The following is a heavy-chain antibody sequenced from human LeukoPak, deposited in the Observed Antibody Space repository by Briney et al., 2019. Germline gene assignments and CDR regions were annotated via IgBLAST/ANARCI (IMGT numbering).Heavy chain of an antibody. D-gene: IGHD3-9*01. J-gene: IGHJ4*02. Sequence: GGSLRLSCEASGFTLSNYWMHWVRQAPEKGLVWVSRLNSDGTTTAYADSVKGRFTISRDYAKNTLYLQMNSLRAEDTAVYYCAKDSGYYDILTGYFDYWGQGTLVTVSS. CDR1: GFTLSNYW. V-gene: IGHV3-74*01. CDR3: AKDSGYYDILTGYFDY. CDR2: LNSDGTTT.